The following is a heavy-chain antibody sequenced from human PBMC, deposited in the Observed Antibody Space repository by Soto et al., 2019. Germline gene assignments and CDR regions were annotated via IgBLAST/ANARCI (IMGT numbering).Heavy chain of an antibody. V-gene: IGHV4-4*02. CDR1: GGSISSSNW. CDR2: MYHSGST. Sequence: QVQLQESGPGLVKPSGTLSLTCAVSGGSISSSNWWSWVRQPPGKGLEWIGGMYHSGSTNYNPSLKSRVTISEEQSKNQFSLKMSSVTAADTAVYYCARDHWVTTPFWYFDLSGRGTLVTVSS. D-gene: IGHD4-17*01. J-gene: IGHJ2*01. CDR3: ARDHWVTTPFWYFDL.